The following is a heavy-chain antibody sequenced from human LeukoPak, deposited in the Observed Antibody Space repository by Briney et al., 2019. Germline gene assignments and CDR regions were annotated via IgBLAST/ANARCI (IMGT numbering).Heavy chain of an antibody. CDR2: ISGSGGST. J-gene: IGHJ4*02. Sequence: PGGSLRLSCAASGFTFSSYAMSWVRQAPGKGLEWVSAISGSGGSTYYADSVKGRFTISRDNSKNSLYLQMNSLRTEDTALYYCAKDSRMGELLGGIDYWGQGTLVTVSS. CDR1: GFTFSSYA. CDR3: AKDSRMGELLGGIDY. V-gene: IGHV3-43*02. D-gene: IGHD1-26*01.